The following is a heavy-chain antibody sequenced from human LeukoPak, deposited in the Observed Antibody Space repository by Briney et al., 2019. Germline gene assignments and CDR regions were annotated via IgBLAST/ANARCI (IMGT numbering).Heavy chain of an antibody. D-gene: IGHD3-10*02. V-gene: IGHV3-15*01. Sequence: GGSLRLSCAASGFTLSNAWMNWVRQAPGKGLEWVVLIKSKTNGETRDYAAPVKGRFTISRDNAKNSLYLQMNSLRAEDTAVYYCAELGITMIGGVWGKGTTVTISS. CDR3: AELGITMIGGV. J-gene: IGHJ6*04. CDR2: IKSKTNGETR. CDR1: GFTLSNAW.